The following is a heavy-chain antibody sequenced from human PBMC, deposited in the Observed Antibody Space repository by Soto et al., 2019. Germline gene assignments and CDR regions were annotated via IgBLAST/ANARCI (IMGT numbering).Heavy chain of an antibody. J-gene: IGHJ5*02. D-gene: IGHD3-16*01. CDR1: GFTFSSYG. Sequence: QVQLVESGGGVVQPGRSLRLSCAASGFTFSSYGMHWVRQAPGTGLEWVAVISYDGSNKYYADSVKGRFTISRDNAKNTLYLQVNSLRAEHTAVYYCAKYLGWGQNWFDPWGQGTLVTVSS. CDR2: ISYDGSNK. CDR3: AKYLGWGQNWFDP. V-gene: IGHV3-30*18.